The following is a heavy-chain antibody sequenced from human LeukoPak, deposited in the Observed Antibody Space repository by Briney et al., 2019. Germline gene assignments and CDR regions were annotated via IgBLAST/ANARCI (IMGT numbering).Heavy chain of an antibody. CDR2: ISGSGGST. CDR3: AKQGYYYGSGSPQY. V-gene: IGHV3-23*01. D-gene: IGHD3-10*01. CDR1: GFTFSSYA. Sequence: GGSLRLSCAASGFTFSSYAMSWVRQAPGKGLEWVSAISGSGGSTYYADSVKGRFTISRDNSKNTLYLQMNSLRAEDTAVYYCAKQGYYYGSGSPQYWGQGTLLTVSS. J-gene: IGHJ1*01.